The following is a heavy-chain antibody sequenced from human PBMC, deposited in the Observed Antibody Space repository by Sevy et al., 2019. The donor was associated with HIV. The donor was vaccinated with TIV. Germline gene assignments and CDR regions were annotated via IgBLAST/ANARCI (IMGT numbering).Heavy chain of an antibody. D-gene: IGHD6-19*01. CDR2: FTGSGTNT. CDR1: GFTFSSYA. J-gene: IGHJ4*02. Sequence: GGSLRLSCAASGFTFSSYAMSWVRQAPGKGLEWVSSFTGSGTNTFYADSVKGRFTISRDNSKNTLYLQMNSLRAGDTAVYYCEKDSILVAGHFDYWGQGTLVTVSS. CDR3: EKDSILVAGHFDY. V-gene: IGHV3-23*01.